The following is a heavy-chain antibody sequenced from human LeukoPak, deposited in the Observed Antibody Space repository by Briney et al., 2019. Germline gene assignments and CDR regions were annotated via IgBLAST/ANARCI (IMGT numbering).Heavy chain of an antibody. CDR3: ARDLEGQLVLGLDY. D-gene: IGHD6-6*01. CDR2: ISYDGSNK. J-gene: IGHJ4*02. Sequence: PGGSLRLSCAASGFTFSSYAMHWVRQAPGKGLVWVAVISYDGSNKYYADSVKGRFTISRDNSKNTLYLQMNSLSAEDTAVYYCARDLEGQLVLGLDYWGQGTLVTVSS. CDR1: GFTFSSYA. V-gene: IGHV3-30-3*01.